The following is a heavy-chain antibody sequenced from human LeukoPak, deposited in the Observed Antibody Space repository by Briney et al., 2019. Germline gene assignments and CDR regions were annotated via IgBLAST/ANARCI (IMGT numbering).Heavy chain of an antibody. CDR2: IYSGGST. V-gene: IGHV3-66*01. D-gene: IGHD2-15*01. J-gene: IGHJ6*02. CDR3: ARDNSHCSGGSCAGGNYYGMDV. Sequence: PGGSLRLSCAASGFTVSSNYMSWVRQAPGKGLEWVSVIYSGGSTYYADSAKGGFTISRDNSKNTLYLQMNSLRAEDTAVYYCARDNSHCSGGSCAGGNYYGMDVWGQGTTVTVSS. CDR1: GFTVSSNY.